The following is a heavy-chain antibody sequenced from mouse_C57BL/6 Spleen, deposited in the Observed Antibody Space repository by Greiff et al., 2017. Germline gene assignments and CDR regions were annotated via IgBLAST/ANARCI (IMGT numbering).Heavy chain of an antibody. J-gene: IGHJ4*01. V-gene: IGHV1-50*01. Sequence: QVQLQQPGAELVKPGASVKLSCKASGYTFTSYWMQWVKQRPGQGLEWIGENDPSDSYTNYNQKFKGKATLTVDTSSSTAYMQLSSLTSEDSAVYYCARRGRTGYAMDYWGQGTSVTVSS. CDR3: ARRGRTGYAMDY. CDR1: GYTFTSYW. D-gene: IGHD1-1*01. CDR2: NDPSDSYT.